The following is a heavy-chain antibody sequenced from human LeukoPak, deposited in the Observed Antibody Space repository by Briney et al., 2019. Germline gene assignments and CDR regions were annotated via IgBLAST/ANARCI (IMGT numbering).Heavy chain of an antibody. D-gene: IGHD4-17*01. J-gene: IGHJ4*02. CDR1: GFTFSTYS. V-gene: IGHV3-48*02. Sequence: GGSLRLSCAASGFTFSTYSMNWVRQAPGKGLEWVSYISSSSSTIYYADSVKGCFTISRDNAKNSLYLQMNSLRDEDTAVYYCASLRFYGDYADYWGQGTLVTVSS. CDR3: ASLRFYGDYADY. CDR2: ISSSSSTI.